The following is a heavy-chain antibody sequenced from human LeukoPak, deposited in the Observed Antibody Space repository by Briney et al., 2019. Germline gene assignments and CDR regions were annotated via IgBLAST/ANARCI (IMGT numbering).Heavy chain of an antibody. CDR1: GGSISSYY. V-gene: IGHV4-59*01. J-gene: IGHJ6*02. D-gene: IGHD3-9*01. CDR2: IYYSGGT. CDR3: ARGPPDYDILTGFYYYGMDV. Sequence: PSETLSLTCTVSGGSISSYYWSWIRQPPGKGLEWIGYIYYSGGTNYNPSLKSRVTISVDTSKNQFSLKLSSVTAADTAVYYCARGPPDYDILTGFYYYGMDVWGQGTTVTVSS.